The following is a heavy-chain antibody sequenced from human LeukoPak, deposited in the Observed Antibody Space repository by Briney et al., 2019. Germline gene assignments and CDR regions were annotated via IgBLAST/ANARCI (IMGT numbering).Heavy chain of an antibody. Sequence: ASVKVSCKASGYTFTSYDINWVRQATGQGLEWMGWMNPNSGNTGYAQKFQGRVTMTRNTSISTAYMELSSLRSEDTAVYYCARSRMEELYYYYYYMDVWGKGTTVTVSS. D-gene: IGHD1/OR15-1a*01. CDR2: MNPNSGNT. CDR3: ARSRMEELYYYYYYMDV. J-gene: IGHJ6*03. CDR1: GYTFTSYD. V-gene: IGHV1-8*01.